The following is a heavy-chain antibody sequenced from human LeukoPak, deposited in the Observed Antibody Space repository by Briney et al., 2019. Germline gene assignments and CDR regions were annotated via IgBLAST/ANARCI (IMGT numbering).Heavy chain of an antibody. CDR3: ARGGLGWSSHNFDY. CDR1: GGTFRSYA. J-gene: IGHJ4*02. V-gene: IGHV1-69*05. CDR2: IIPIFGTA. Sequence: SVKVSCKASGGTFRSYAISWVRQAPGQGLEWMGGIIPIFGTANYAQKFQGRVTITTDESTSTAYMELSSLRSEDTAVYYCARGGLGWSSHNFDYWGQGTLVTVSS. D-gene: IGHD6-19*01.